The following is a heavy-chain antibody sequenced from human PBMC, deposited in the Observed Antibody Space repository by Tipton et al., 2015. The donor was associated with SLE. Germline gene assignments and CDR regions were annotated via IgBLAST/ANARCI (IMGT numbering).Heavy chain of an antibody. V-gene: IGHV3-9*01. J-gene: IGHJ6*02. CDR3: AKGRGSLIYYYGMDV. D-gene: IGHD3-10*01. CDR1: GFTFDDYA. Sequence: SLRLSCAAPGFTFDDYAMHWVRQAPGKGLEWVSGIGWNSGSIDYADSVKGRFTISRDDAKNSLYLQMNSLRAEDTALYFCAKGRGSLIYYYGMDVWGQGTTVTVSS. CDR2: IGWNSGSI.